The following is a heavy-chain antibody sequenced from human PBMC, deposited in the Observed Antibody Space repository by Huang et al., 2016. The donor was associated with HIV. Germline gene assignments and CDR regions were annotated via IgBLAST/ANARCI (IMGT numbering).Heavy chain of an antibody. Sequence: QVHLVQSGAEVKKPGASVMVSCKASGYTFTNYDINWVRQAPGRGLEWMGWMNPSTGNAGGAQSFQGRVTMTGKTSITTAYMELTSLTSEDTAVYYCARSAYGDLDYWGLGTLVIVSS. CDR3: ARSAYGDLDY. CDR1: GYTFTNYD. V-gene: IGHV1-8*02. J-gene: IGHJ4*02. CDR2: MNPSTGNA. D-gene: IGHD4-17*01.